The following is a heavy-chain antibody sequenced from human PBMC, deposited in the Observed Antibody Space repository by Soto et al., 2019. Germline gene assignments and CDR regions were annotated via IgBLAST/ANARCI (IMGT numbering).Heavy chain of an antibody. Sequence: SETLSLTCTVSGGSISSYSWTWIRQPPGKGLEWIGYIYYSGSTNSNPSLKSRVTISVDTSKNQFSLDLSSVTAADTAVYYCARGGGSGWTYYFDYWGQGMQVTVSS. CDR2: IYYSGST. J-gene: IGHJ4*02. V-gene: IGHV4-59*01. D-gene: IGHD6-19*01. CDR3: ARGGGSGWTYYFDY. CDR1: GGSISSYS.